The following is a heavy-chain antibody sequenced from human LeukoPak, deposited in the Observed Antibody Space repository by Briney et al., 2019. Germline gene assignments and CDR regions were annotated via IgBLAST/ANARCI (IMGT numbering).Heavy chain of an antibody. CDR3: ARSITSTGTGDY. CDR1: GGSISSYY. CDR2: IYYSGST. J-gene: IGHJ4*02. V-gene: IGHV4-59*01. D-gene: IGHD4-17*01. Sequence: PSETLSLTCTVSGGSISSYYWSWIRQPPGKGLEWIGYIYYSGSTNYNPSLKRRVTISVDTSKNQFSLKLSSVTAADTAVYYCARSITSTGTGDYWGQGTLVTVSS.